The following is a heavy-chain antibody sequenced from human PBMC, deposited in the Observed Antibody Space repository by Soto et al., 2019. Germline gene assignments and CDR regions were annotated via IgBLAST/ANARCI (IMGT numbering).Heavy chain of an antibody. D-gene: IGHD3-22*01. CDR3: AREGKYYYDSSGPSTNDAFDI. Sequence: SVKVSCKASGCTFSSYAISWVRQAPGQGLEWMGGIIPIFGTANYAQKFQGRVTITADKSTSTAYMELSSLRSEDTAVYYCAREGKYYYDSSGPSTNDAFDIWGQGTMVTVSS. CDR1: GCTFSSYA. CDR2: IIPIFGTA. J-gene: IGHJ3*02. V-gene: IGHV1-69*06.